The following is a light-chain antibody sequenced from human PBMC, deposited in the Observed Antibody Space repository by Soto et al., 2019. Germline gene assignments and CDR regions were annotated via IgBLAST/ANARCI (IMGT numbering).Light chain of an antibody. J-gene: IGKJ1*01. CDR2: KAS. CDR3: QQLSSYPRT. V-gene: IGKV1-5*03. Sequence: DIQMTQSPSTLSASVGDRVTITCRASQTISSWLAWYQQKPGKAPKLLIYKASTLKSGVPSRFSGSGSGTEFTLTISSLQPDDFATYYCQQLSSYPRTFGQGTKVDI. CDR1: QTISSW.